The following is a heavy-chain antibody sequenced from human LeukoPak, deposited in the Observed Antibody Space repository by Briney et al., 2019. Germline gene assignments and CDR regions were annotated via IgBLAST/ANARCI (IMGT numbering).Heavy chain of an antibody. CDR1: GFTFSTYD. Sequence: PGGSLRLSCAASGFTFSTYDMHWVRQAPGKGLGWLAFIRYDGGDQYYAHSVNGAFTLSRDNTKNTLYFHKKSPRPADTPVYYSATPKADYYPFDQWGQGTLVTVSS. V-gene: IGHV3-30*02. D-gene: IGHD3-22*01. CDR2: IRYDGGDQ. J-gene: IGHJ4*02. CDR3: ATPKADYYPFDQ.